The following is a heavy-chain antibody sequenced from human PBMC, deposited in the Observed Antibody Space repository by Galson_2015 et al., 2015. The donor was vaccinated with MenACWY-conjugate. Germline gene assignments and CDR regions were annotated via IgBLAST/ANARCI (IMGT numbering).Heavy chain of an antibody. D-gene: IGHD3-10*01. CDR2: IYPGDSET. Sequence: QSGAEVKKPGESLEISCTGSGYTFTSFWIGWVRQMPGKGLEWMGIIYPGDSETKYSPSFEGQVTISADASISTAYLLWNSLKASDTAIYYCARFGDAINWYFDLWGRGTLVTVSS. CDR1: GYTFTSFW. CDR3: ARFGDAINWYFDL. V-gene: IGHV5-51*01. J-gene: IGHJ2*01.